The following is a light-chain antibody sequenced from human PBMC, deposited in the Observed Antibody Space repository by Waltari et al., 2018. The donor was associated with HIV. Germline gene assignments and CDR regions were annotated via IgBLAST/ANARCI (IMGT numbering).Light chain of an antibody. CDR2: QAS. V-gene: IGKV1-5*03. Sequence: IRLTQSPSTLSASAGHRVAITCRAGQNVGAFLAWYQQKPGKPPKLLIYQASILEGGVPSRFSGSVSGSDFTLTINGLQSDDFATYYCHQYASFSGTFGQGTKVEL. CDR1: QNVGAF. J-gene: IGKJ1*01. CDR3: HQYASFSGT.